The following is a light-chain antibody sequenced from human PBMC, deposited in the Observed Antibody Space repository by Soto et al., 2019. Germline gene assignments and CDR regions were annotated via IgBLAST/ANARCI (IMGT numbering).Light chain of an antibody. CDR1: QSVSSN. CDR2: DAS. Sequence: EIVLTQSPATLSVSPGERATLSCRASQSVSSNLAWYQKKPGQAPRLLIYDASTRATGIPARFSGGGSGTEFTLTISSLQSEDFALYYCQQYHNFPPYTFGQGTKLEIK. CDR3: QQYHNFPPYT. J-gene: IGKJ2*01. V-gene: IGKV3-15*01.